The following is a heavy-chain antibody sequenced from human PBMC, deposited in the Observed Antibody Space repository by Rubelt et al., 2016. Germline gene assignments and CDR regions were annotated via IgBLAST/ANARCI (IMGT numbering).Heavy chain of an antibody. CDR3: ARSKDTAMVTDADWYFDL. CDR2: INAGNGNT. J-gene: IGHJ2*01. Sequence: QVQLVQSGAEVKKPGASVKVSCKASGYTFTSYAMHWVRQAPGQRLEWMGWINAGNGNTKYSQKLQGRGTITRDTSASTAYMERSSLRSEDTAVYYCARSKDTAMVTDADWYFDLWGRGTLVTVSS. V-gene: IGHV1-3*01. CDR1: GYTFTSYA. D-gene: IGHD5-18*01.